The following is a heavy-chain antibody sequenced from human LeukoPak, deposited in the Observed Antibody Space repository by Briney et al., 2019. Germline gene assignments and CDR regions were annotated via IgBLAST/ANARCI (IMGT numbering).Heavy chain of an antibody. J-gene: IGHJ4*02. Sequence: SETLSLTCTVSGGSITSSTYYWLWIRQPPGKGLEWIGSIYYTGSTYYNPSLKSRVTISVDTSKNQCSLNLSSVTAADTAVYYCARGLNYGGGGYYFDYWGQGTLVTVSS. CDR3: ARGLNYGGGGYYFDY. D-gene: IGHD2-21*01. CDR2: IYYTGST. CDR1: GGSITSSTYY. V-gene: IGHV4-39*07.